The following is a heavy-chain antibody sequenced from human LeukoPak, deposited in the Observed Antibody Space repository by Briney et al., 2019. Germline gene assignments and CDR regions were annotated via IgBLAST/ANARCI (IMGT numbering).Heavy chain of an antibody. CDR2: IIPIFGTA. CDR1: GGTFSSYA. V-gene: IGHV1-69*05. J-gene: IGHJ4*02. CDR3: ARDSGLRYFDWLLRD. Sequence: SVKVSCKASGGTFSSYAISWVRQAPGQGLEWMGGIIPIFGTATYAQKFQGRVTITTDESTGTAYMELSSLRSEDTAVYYCARDSGLRYFDWLLRDWGQGTLVTVSS. D-gene: IGHD3-9*01.